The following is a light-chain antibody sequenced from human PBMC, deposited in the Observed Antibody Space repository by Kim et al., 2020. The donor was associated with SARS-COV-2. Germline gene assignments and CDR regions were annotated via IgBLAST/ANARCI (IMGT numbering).Light chain of an antibody. J-gene: IGKJ2*01. CDR1: KTVNNW. V-gene: IGKV1-5*01. CDR3: QQYDIPPFT. CDR2: DAS. Sequence: DIQMTQSPSTLSAFVGDRVTITCRASKTVNNWLAWYQQKPGKAPKVLVFDASSLESGVPSTFSGSGSGTEFTLTISSLQPDDFATYYCQQYDIPPFTFGQGTKLEI.